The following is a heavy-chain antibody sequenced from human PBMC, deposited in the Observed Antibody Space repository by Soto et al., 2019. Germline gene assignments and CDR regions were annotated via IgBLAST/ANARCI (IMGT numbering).Heavy chain of an antibody. J-gene: IGHJ6*02. D-gene: IGHD2-8*01. V-gene: IGHV4-39*01. CDR2: IYYSGST. Sequence: PSETLSLTCTVSGGSISSSSYYWGWIRQPPGKGLEWIGRIYYSGSTYYNPSLKSRVTISVDTSKNQFSLKLSSVTAADTAVYYCARHEWAEIYGMDVWGQGTTVTVSS. CDR1: GGSISSSSYY. CDR3: ARHEWAEIYGMDV.